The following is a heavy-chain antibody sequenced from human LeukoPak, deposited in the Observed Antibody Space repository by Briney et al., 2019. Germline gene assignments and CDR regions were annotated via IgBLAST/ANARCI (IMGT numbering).Heavy chain of an antibody. V-gene: IGHV4-61*02. D-gene: IGHD3-3*01. CDR2: VYTSGST. CDR3: ARDRWSAGVGYYFDY. Sequence: PSETLSLTCTVSGGSISSGTYYWSWIRQPAGKGPEWIGRVYTSGSTNYNSSLKSRVTISVDTSKNQFSLKLSSVTAADTAVYYCARDRWSAGVGYYFDYWGQGTLVTVSS. J-gene: IGHJ4*02. CDR1: GGSISSGTYY.